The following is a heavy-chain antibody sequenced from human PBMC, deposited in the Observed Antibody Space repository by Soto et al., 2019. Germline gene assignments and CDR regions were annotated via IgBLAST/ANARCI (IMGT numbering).Heavy chain of an antibody. CDR2: IWYDGSNK. D-gene: IGHD3-9*01. CDR3: ARDRGDILTGYSVRYYFDY. CDR1: GFTFSSYG. V-gene: IGHV3-33*01. Sequence: GESLKISCAASGFTFSSYGMHWVRQAPGKGLEWVAVIWYDGSNKYYADSVKGRFTISRDNSKNTLYLQMNSLRAEDTAVYYCARDRGDILTGYSVRYYFDYWGQGTLVTVSS. J-gene: IGHJ4*02.